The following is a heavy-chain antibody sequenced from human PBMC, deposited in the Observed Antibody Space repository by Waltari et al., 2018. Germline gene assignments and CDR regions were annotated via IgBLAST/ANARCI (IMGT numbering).Heavy chain of an antibody. V-gene: IGHV4-34*01. CDR2: INHSGST. CDR3: ARGVYSGLDY. J-gene: IGHJ4*02. D-gene: IGHD1-26*01. CDR1: GGSFSGYY. Sequence: VQLQQWGAGLLKPSEPLSLTCAVYGGSFSGYYWSWIRQPPGKGLEWIGEINHSGSTNYNPSLKSRVTISVDTSKNQFSLKLSSVTAADTAVYYCARGVYSGLDYWGQGTLVTVSS.